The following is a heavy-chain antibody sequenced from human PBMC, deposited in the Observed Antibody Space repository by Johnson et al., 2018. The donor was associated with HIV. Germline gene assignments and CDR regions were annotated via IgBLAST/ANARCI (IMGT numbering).Heavy chain of an antibody. J-gene: IGHJ3*02. CDR3: ARDQAYRSSWAFSFDI. CDR1: GFTFSSYW. D-gene: IGHD6-13*01. Sequence: VHLVESGGGLVQPGGSLRLSCAASGFTFSSYWMSWVRQAPGKGLEWVANIKQDGSEKYYVDSVKGRFTISRENSKNTVFLQMNSLRSADTAVYFCARDQAYRSSWAFSFDIWGQGTMVIVSS. V-gene: IGHV3-7*01. CDR2: IKQDGSEK.